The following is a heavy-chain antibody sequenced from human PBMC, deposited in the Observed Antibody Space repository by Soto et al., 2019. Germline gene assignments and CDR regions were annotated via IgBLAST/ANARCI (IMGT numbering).Heavy chain of an antibody. D-gene: IGHD6-19*01. Sequence: QITLKESGPTVVKPTQTLTLTCTVSGFSLRTNGAGVGWIRQPPGEAPEWLALIYGNNDKRYSPSLNSRLTITKDASKNQVVLTMTNMDPVVTGTYYCAHRPTGWYLFDYWGQGTLVTVSS. CDR2: IYGNNDK. CDR1: GFSLRTNGAG. J-gene: IGHJ4*02. CDR3: AHRPTGWYLFDY. V-gene: IGHV2-5*01.